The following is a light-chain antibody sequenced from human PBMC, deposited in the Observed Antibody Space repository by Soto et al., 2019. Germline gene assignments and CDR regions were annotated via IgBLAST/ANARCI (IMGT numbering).Light chain of an antibody. V-gene: IGKV1-8*01. J-gene: IGKJ2*01. CDR1: QGISSY. CDR2: AAS. Sequence: AIRMTQSPSSFSASTGDRVTITCRASQGISSYLAWYQQKPGKAPKLLIYAASTLQSGVPSRFSGSGSGTDFTLTISCLQSEDVATYYWQQYYSYPPTFGQGTKLEIK. CDR3: QQYYSYPPT.